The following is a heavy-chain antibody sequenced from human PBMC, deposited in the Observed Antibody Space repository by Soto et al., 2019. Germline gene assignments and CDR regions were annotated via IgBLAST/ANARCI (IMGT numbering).Heavy chain of an antibody. CDR1: GGSISSYY. Sequence: PSETLSLTCTVSGGSISSYYWSWIRQPPGKGLEWIGYIYYSGSTNYNPSLKSRVTISVDTSKNQFSLKLSSVTAADTAVYYRARHVTHGYDSSGYYSSARAWFDPWGQGTLVTVSS. J-gene: IGHJ5*02. D-gene: IGHD3-22*01. CDR2: IYYSGST. V-gene: IGHV4-59*08. CDR3: ARHVTHGYDSSGYYSSARAWFDP.